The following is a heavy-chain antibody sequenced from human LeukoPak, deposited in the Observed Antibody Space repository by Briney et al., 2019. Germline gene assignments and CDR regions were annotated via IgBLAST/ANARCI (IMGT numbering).Heavy chain of an antibody. CDR2: ISGSGGST. D-gene: IGHD1-26*01. CDR1: GFTFSSYA. J-gene: IGHJ4*02. Sequence: GASLRLSCAASGFTFSSYAMSWVRQAPGKGLEWVSAISGSGGSTYYSDSVKGRFTISRDNSRNTLYLQMNSLRAEDTAVYYCAKNTVGATPGFDYWGQGTLVTVSS. V-gene: IGHV3-23*01. CDR3: AKNTVGATPGFDY.